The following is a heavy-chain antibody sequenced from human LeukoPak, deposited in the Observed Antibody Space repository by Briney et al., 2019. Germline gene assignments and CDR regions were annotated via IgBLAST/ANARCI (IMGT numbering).Heavy chain of an antibody. D-gene: IGHD5-24*01. V-gene: IGHV4-34*01. J-gene: IGHJ4*02. CDR2: INHSGST. CDR3: ARDEDGAGY. Sequence: SETLSGTCAVYGGSFSGYYWSWIRQPPGKGLEWIGEINHSGSTNYNPSLKSRVTISVDTSKNQFSLKLSSVTAADTAVYYCARDEDGAGYWGQGTLVTVSS. CDR1: GGSFSGYY.